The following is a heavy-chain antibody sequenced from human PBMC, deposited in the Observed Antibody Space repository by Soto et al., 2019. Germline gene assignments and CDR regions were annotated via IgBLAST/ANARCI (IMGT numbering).Heavy chain of an antibody. V-gene: IGHV3-48*02. J-gene: IGHJ6*02. Sequence: EVQLVESGGGLVQPGGSLRLSCAASGFTFSSYSMNWVRQAPGKGLEWVSYISSSSSTIYYADSVKGRFTISRDNAKNSLYLQMNCLRDEDTAVYYCARGGYYGSGSYPPYGMDVWGQGTTVTVSS. CDR1: GFTFSSYS. CDR3: ARGGYYGSGSYPPYGMDV. D-gene: IGHD3-10*01. CDR2: ISSSSSTI.